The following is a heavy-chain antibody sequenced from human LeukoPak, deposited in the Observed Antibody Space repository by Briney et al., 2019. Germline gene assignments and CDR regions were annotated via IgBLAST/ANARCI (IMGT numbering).Heavy chain of an antibody. CDR1: GFTFSSYA. V-gene: IGHV3-23*01. CDR3: ASLYCSSTSCPQGIDY. CDR2: VSGSGGST. D-gene: IGHD2-2*01. J-gene: IGHJ4*02. Sequence: PGGSLRLSCAASGFTFSSYAMNWVRQAPGQGLEWVSAVSGSGGSTYHTDSVKGRFTISRDNSKNTLYLQMNSLRAEDTAVYYCASLYCSSTSCPQGIDYWGQGTLVTVSS.